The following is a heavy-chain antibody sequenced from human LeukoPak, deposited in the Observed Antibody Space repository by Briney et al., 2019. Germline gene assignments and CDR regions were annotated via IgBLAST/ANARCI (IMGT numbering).Heavy chain of an antibody. V-gene: IGHV1-2*06. Sequence: ASVKVSCKASGYTFTNYYMHWVRQAPGQGLEWMGRINPSSGGATYAQKLQGRITMTGDTSISTAYMELRSLRSDDTAVYYCATDSGSYYSALDYWGQGSLVTASS. CDR3: ATDSGSYYSALDY. J-gene: IGHJ4*02. CDR2: INPSSGGA. D-gene: IGHD1-26*01. CDR1: GYTFTNYY.